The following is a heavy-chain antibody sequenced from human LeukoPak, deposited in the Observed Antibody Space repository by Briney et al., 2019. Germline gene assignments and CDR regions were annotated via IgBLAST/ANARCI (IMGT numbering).Heavy chain of an antibody. D-gene: IGHD5-12*01. Sequence: GGSLRLSCAASGFTFSSYSFNWVRQVPGKGLEWVSSITTTFYTYYTDSVKGRFTISRDNAKNSLYLQMNSLRAEDTAVYYCAREYSGYGPLDYWGQGTLVTVSS. V-gene: IGHV3-21*01. CDR3: AREYSGYGPLDY. CDR2: ITTTFYT. J-gene: IGHJ4*02. CDR1: GFTFSSYS.